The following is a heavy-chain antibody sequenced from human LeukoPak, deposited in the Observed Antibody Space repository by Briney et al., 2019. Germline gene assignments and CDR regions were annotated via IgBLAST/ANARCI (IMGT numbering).Heavy chain of an antibody. CDR1: GFTFSSYA. V-gene: IGHV3-23*01. CDR3: AKRYDSSGYSFDY. J-gene: IGHJ4*02. CDR2: ISGSGGST. D-gene: IGHD3-22*01. Sequence: GGSLRLSCAASGFTFSSYAMNWVRQAPGKGLEWVSAISGSGGSTYYADSVKGRFTISRDNSKNTLYLQMSSLRAEDTAVYYCAKRYDSSGYSFDYWGQGTLVTVSS.